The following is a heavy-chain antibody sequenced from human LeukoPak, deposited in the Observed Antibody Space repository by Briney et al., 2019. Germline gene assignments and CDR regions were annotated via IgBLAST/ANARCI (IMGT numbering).Heavy chain of an antibody. V-gene: IGHV3-11*06. Sequence: GGSLRLSCAASGFIFSDYYMSWIRQAPGKGLEWISYISSSSSYTNYVDSVKGRFTISRDNAKNSLYLQMNSLRAEDTAVYYCARVLGPNWFDPWGQGTLVTVSS. CDR3: ARVLGPNWFDP. CDR2: ISSSSSYT. CDR1: GFIFSDYY. J-gene: IGHJ5*02.